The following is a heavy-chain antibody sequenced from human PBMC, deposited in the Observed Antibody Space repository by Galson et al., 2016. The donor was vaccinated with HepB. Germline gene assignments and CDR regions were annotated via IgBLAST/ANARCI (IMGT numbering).Heavy chain of an antibody. Sequence: SLRLSCAASGFTFSSYAMHWVRQAPGKGPEWVAVISYDGNNKDYADSVKGRFTMSRDNSKSTLYLQMSSLRPEDTAVYYCARARYSGSWEDLDYWGQGTLVTVSS. V-gene: IGHV3-30*04. J-gene: IGHJ4*02. CDR3: ARARYSGSWEDLDY. CDR2: ISYDGNNK. D-gene: IGHD6-13*01. CDR1: GFTFSSYA.